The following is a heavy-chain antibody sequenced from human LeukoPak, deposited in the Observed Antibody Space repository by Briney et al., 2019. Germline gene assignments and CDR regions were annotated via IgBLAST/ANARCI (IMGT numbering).Heavy chain of an antibody. CDR2: IIPIFGTT. J-gene: IGHJ4*02. CDR3: ARVCDSRGCHFDY. D-gene: IGHD3-22*01. V-gene: IGHV1-69*01. Sequence: SVKVSCKSSGGTFSSNGISWLRQAPGQDLEWMGGIIPIFGTTDYAQKFQGRVTITADEARSTAYMELSSLTFDDTAVYYCARVCDSRGCHFDYWGQGTLVTVSS. CDR1: GGTFSSNG.